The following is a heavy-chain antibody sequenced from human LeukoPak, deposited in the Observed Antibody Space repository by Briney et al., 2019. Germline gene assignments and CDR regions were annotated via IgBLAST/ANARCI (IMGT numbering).Heavy chain of an antibody. Sequence: SETLSLTCTVSGGSISSYYWSWIRQPPGKGLEWIGYIYYSGSTNYNPSLKSRVTISVDESKNQFSLKLSSVTAADTAVYYCARATMVRGVIITFSNWYFDLWGRGTLVTVSS. CDR1: GGSISSYY. V-gene: IGHV4-59*12. J-gene: IGHJ2*01. D-gene: IGHD3-10*01. CDR2: IYYSGST. CDR3: ARATMVRGVIITFSNWYFDL.